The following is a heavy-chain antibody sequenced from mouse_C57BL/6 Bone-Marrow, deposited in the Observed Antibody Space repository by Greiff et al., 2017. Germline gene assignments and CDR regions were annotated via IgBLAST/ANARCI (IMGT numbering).Heavy chain of an antibody. J-gene: IGHJ2*01. CDR2: IYPGSGST. CDR1: GYTFTSYW. V-gene: IGHV1-55*01. Sequence: QVQLQQPGAELVKPGASVKMSCKASGYTFTSYWITWVKQRPGQGLEWIGDIYPGSGSTNYTEKFKSNATLTVDTSSSTAYMQLSSLTSEYSAVXDCARFTDGSRGGYWGQGTTLTVSS. CDR3: ARFTDGSRGGY. D-gene: IGHD1-1*01.